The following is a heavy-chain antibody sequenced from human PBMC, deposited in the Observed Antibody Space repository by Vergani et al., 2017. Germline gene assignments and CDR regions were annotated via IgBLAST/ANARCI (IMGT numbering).Heavy chain of an antibody. V-gene: IGHV1-46*01. CDR2: INPSGGIT. J-gene: IGHJ4*02. Sequence: QVQLVQSGAEVKKPGASVKVSCKASGYTFTRYYMHWVRQAPGQGLEWMGIINPSGGITSYAQKFKGRVTMTRDTSTSTVYMELSSLRSEDTAVYYWAFFELLWDYWGQGTLVTVSS. D-gene: IGHD3-10*01. CDR3: AFFELLWDY. CDR1: GYTFTRYY.